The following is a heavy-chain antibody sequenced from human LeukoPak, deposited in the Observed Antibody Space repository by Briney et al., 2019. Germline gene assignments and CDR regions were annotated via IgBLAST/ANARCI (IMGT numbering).Heavy chain of an antibody. V-gene: IGHV3-23*01. CDR3: AKSWGYYDSSGYLY. D-gene: IGHD3-22*01. Sequence: GGSLRLSCAASGFTFSSYAMSWVRQAPGKGLEWVSAISGSGGSTYYADSVKGRFTISRDNSKNTLYLQMNSLRAEDTVVYYCAKSWGYYDSSGYLYWGQGTLVTVSS. J-gene: IGHJ4*02. CDR2: ISGSGGST. CDR1: GFTFSSYA.